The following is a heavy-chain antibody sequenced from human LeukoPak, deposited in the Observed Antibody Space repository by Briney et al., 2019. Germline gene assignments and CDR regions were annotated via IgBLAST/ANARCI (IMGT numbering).Heavy chain of an antibody. D-gene: IGHD2-2*01. CDR1: GVSISSYY. CDR3: ARDKDTGSCLDY. J-gene: IGHJ4*02. Sequence: SETLSLTCTVSGVSISSYYWSWIRQPPGKGLEWIGYIYYSGSTKYNPSLKSRVTISVDTFKNQYSLNLSSVTAADTGVYYCARDKDTGSCLDYWGQGTLVTVSS. V-gene: IGHV4-59*01. CDR2: IYYSGST.